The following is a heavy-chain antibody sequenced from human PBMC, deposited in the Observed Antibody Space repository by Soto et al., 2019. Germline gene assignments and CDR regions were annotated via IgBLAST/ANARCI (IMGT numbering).Heavy chain of an antibody. V-gene: IGHV3-23*01. D-gene: IGHD6-19*01. Sequence: EVQLLDSGGGLVQPGGSLRLSCAASGFTFSRYAMSWVRQAPGKGLEWVSAISGSGGTTYYADSVKGRFTFSRDNSKNTLYLQMNSLRAGDTAVYYCAKTANGWFSAFDIWGQGTMVTVSS. CDR1: GFTFSRYA. CDR2: ISGSGGTT. CDR3: AKTANGWFSAFDI. J-gene: IGHJ3*02.